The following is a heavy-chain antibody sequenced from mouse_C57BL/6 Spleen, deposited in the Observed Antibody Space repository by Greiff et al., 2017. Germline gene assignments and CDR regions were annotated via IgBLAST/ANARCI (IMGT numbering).Heavy chain of an antibody. CDR2: ISDGGSYT. CDR1: GFTFSSYA. CDR3: ARDNSAMDY. Sequence: EVKLVESGGGLVKPGGSLKLSCAASGFTFSSYAMSWVRQTPEKRLEWVATISDGGSYTYYPDNVKGRFTISRDNAKNNLYLQMSHLKSEDTAMYYCARDNSAMDYWGQGTSVTVSS. J-gene: IGHJ4*01. V-gene: IGHV5-4*01.